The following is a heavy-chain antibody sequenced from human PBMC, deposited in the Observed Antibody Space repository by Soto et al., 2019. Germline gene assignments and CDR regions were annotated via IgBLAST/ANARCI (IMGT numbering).Heavy chain of an antibody. Sequence: QVQLVQSGADVKKPGSSVKVSCKTSGGPFGSSAISWVRQAPAQGLEWMGEIIPVFDTANYAQNFQGRLTITADDPTGTVFMQLSSLRSEDTAGYFCARLRRDWGDAFDLWGLGTFVTVSS. CDR2: IIPVFDTA. J-gene: IGHJ3*01. CDR3: ARLRRDWGDAFDL. D-gene: IGHD3-16*01. CDR1: GGPFGSSA. V-gene: IGHV1-69*01.